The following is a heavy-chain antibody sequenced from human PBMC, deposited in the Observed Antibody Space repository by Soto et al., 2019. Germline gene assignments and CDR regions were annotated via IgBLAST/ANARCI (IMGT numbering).Heavy chain of an antibody. CDR3: AKRRGQQLARGAFDI. Sequence: GGSLRLSCAASGFTFSSYAMSWVRQAPGKGLEWVSAISGSGGSTFYADPGKGRFTISRDNSKNTLFLQMISLRAEDTAVYFCAKRRGQQLARGAFDIWGQGTMVTVSS. V-gene: IGHV3-23*01. CDR2: ISGSGGST. CDR1: GFTFSSYA. J-gene: IGHJ3*02. D-gene: IGHD6-13*01.